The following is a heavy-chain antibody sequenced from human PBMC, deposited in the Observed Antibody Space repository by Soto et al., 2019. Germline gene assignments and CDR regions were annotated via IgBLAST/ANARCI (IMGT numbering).Heavy chain of an antibody. CDR2: ISGSGGST. Sequence: EVQLLESGGGLVQPGGSLRLSCAASGFTFSSYAMSWVRQAPGKGLEWVSAISGSGGSTYYADSVKGRFTISRDNSKNTLYLQMNSLREEDTAVYYCANWVGDGYRHYYFDYWGQGTLVTVSS. CDR3: ANWVGDGYRHYYFDY. CDR1: GFTFSSYA. V-gene: IGHV3-23*01. D-gene: IGHD1-26*01. J-gene: IGHJ4*02.